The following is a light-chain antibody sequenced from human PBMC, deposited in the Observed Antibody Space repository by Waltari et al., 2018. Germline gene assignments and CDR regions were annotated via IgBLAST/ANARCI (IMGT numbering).Light chain of an antibody. CDR3: TSYTSSSTWV. J-gene: IGLJ2*01. CDR2: GVA. CDR1: RSDVGAYNH. V-gene: IGLV2-14*03. Sequence: QSALTQPASVSGFPGQSITIPCTGARSDVGAYNHVSWYQQHPGKAPKLMIYGVANRPSGVSNRFSGSKSGNTASLTISGLQAEDEADYYCTSYTSSSTWVFGGGTKLTVL.